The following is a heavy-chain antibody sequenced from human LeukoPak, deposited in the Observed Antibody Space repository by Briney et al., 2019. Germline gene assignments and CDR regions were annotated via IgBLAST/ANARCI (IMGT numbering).Heavy chain of an antibody. V-gene: IGHV1-69*05. J-gene: IGHJ4*02. D-gene: IGHD3-22*01. CDR2: IIPIFGTA. CDR1: GGTFSSYA. Sequence: ASVKVSCKASGGTFSSYAINWVRQAPGQGLEWMGGIIPIFGTANYAQKFQGRVTITTDESTSTAYMELSSLRSEDTAVYYCARGLGSSGYYSYFDCWGQGTLVTVSS. CDR3: ARGLGSSGYYSYFDC.